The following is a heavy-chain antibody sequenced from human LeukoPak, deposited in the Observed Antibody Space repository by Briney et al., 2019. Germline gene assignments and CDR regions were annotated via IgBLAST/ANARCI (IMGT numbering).Heavy chain of an antibody. Sequence: SETLSLTCTVSGDSIGSGPYYWGWIRQPPGKGLEWIGYIYYSGSTNYNPSLKSRVTISVDTSKNQFSLKLSSVTAADTAVYYCARDTDDILTGYYGMDVWGQGTTVTVSS. D-gene: IGHD3-9*01. V-gene: IGHV4-61*01. CDR3: ARDTDDILTGYYGMDV. J-gene: IGHJ6*02. CDR1: GDSIGSGPYY. CDR2: IYYSGST.